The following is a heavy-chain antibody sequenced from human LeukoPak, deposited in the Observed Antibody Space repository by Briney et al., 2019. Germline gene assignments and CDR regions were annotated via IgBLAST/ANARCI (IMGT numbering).Heavy chain of an antibody. CDR1: GYSFTNYW. CDR3: ARRGFDTSGYPLDY. CDR2: IYPGDSDD. D-gene: IGHD3-22*01. Sequence: GESLKISCKGSGYSFTNYWIGWVRQMPGKGLEWMGIIYPGDSDDRYRPSFQGHVTISVDKSISTAYLQWSSLKASDTAMYYCARRGFDTSGYPLDYWGQGTLVTVSS. J-gene: IGHJ4*02. V-gene: IGHV5-51*01.